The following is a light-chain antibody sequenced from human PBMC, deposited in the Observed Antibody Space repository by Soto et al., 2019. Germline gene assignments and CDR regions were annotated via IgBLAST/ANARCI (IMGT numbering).Light chain of an antibody. Sequence: VLTQPPSVSGAPGQRVTISCTGSSSNIGAGYDVHWYQQLPGTAPKLLIYGNSNRPSGVPDRFSGSKSGTSASLAITGLQAEDEADYYCQSYDSSLSAVVFGGGTKLTVL. CDR2: GNS. CDR1: SSNIGAGYD. CDR3: QSYDSSLSAVV. V-gene: IGLV1-40*01. J-gene: IGLJ2*01.